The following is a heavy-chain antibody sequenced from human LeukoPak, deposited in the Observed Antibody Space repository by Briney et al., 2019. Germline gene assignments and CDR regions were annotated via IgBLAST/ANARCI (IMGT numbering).Heavy chain of an antibody. Sequence: SETLSLTCTVSGGSISSYYWSWIRQPPGKGLEWIGYMYYSGNTNYNPSLKSRVTTSVDSSKNQFSLKLSSVTAADTAVYYCARHTLVGARNAFDIWGQGTTGTVSS. J-gene: IGHJ3*02. V-gene: IGHV4-59*08. CDR1: GGSISSYY. CDR2: MYYSGNT. CDR3: ARHTLVGARNAFDI. D-gene: IGHD1-26*01.